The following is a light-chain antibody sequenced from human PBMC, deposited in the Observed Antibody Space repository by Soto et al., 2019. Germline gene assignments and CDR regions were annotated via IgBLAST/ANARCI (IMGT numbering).Light chain of an antibody. V-gene: IGLV2-14*01. CDR1: SSDVGLYDF. J-gene: IGLJ1*01. CDR2: EVT. CDR3: NSYTRFSTYV. Sequence: QSALTQPPSASGSPGQSVAISCTGTSSDVGLYDFVSWYQQHPGKAPKLLIYEVTYRPSGVSSRFSGSKSGNTASLTISGLQAEDEADYYCNSYTRFSTYVFGTGTKVTVL.